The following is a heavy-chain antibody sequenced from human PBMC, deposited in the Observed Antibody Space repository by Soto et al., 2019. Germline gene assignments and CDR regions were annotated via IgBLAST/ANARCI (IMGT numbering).Heavy chain of an antibody. D-gene: IGHD2-8*01. Sequence: PGGSLRLSCADSGSTFSTYWMHWVRQAPGKGLVWVSRINSDGSTTTYADSVKGRFTISRDTAKNTLYLQMNSLRAEDTAVYYCARGRGYCTNAVCRNHYFDYWGQGTPVTVSS. J-gene: IGHJ4*02. CDR1: GSTFSTYW. V-gene: IGHV3-74*01. CDR3: ARGRGYCTNAVCRNHYFDY. CDR2: INSDGSTT.